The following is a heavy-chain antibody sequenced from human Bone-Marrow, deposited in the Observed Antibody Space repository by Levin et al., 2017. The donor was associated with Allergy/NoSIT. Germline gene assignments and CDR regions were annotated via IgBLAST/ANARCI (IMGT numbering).Heavy chain of an antibody. V-gene: IGHV3-23*01. CDR1: RFTFSSNS. J-gene: IGHJ4*02. CDR2: ISASGGST. Sequence: GSLRLSCAASRFTFSSNSMSWVRQAPGKGLEWVSAISASGGSTYYADSVKGRFTISRDNSKNTLYLQMNSLRAEDTAVYYCATLSLSDYWGQGTLVTVSS. D-gene: IGHD2/OR15-2a*01. CDR3: ATLSLSDY.